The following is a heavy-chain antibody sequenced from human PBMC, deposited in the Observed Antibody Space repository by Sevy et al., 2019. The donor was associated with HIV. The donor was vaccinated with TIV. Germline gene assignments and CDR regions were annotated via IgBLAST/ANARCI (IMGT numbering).Heavy chain of an antibody. CDR3: AVGRFDSSGSFDAFDI. CDR2: IYGSGSTT. V-gene: IGHV3-23*01. CDR1: GFTVVSYA. Sequence: GGSLRLSCKPSGFTVVSYAMNWVRQAPGKGLEWVSTIYGSGSTTYHADSLRGRFSISRDDSKNTLYLQMNSLKTEDTAVYYCAVGRFDSSGSFDAFDIWGQGTMVTVSS. D-gene: IGHD3-22*01. J-gene: IGHJ3*02.